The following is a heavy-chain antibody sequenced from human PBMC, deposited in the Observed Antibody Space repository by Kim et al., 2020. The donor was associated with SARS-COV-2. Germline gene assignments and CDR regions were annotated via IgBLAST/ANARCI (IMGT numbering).Heavy chain of an antibody. Sequence: SETLSLTCTVSGGSISSYYWSWIRQPPGKGLEWIGYIYYSGSTNYNPSLKSRVTISVDTSKNQFSLKLSSVTAADTAVYYCARGSVGDYYGSGSTARESWFDPWGQGTLVTVSS. CDR2: IYYSGST. J-gene: IGHJ5*02. V-gene: IGHV4-59*13. D-gene: IGHD3-10*01. CDR3: ARGSVGDYYGSGSTARESWFDP. CDR1: GGSISSYY.